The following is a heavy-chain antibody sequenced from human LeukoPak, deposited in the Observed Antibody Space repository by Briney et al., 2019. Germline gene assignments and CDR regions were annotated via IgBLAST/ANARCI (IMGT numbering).Heavy chain of an antibody. J-gene: IGHJ6*04. CDR2: ISWDGGST. D-gene: IGHD3-10*02. Sequence: GGSLRLSCAASGFNFRDYTMHWVRQVPGRGLEWVAVISWDGGSTYYVDSVKGRFTISRDNRNNSLYLQMNSLRAEDTAVYYCAELGITMIGGVWGKGTTVTISS. V-gene: IGHV3-43*01. CDR3: AELGITMIGGV. CDR1: GFNFRDYT.